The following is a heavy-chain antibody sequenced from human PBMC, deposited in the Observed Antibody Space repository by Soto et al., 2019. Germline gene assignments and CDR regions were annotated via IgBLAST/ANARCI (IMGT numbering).Heavy chain of an antibody. CDR3: ARVASWTSSNWFDP. CDR1: GGSISSSSYY. Sequence: SETLSLTCTVSGGSISSSSYYWGWIRQPPGKGLEWIGSIYYSGSTYYNPSLKSRVTISVDTSKNQFSLKLSSVTAADTAVYYCARVASWTSSNWFDPWGQGTLVTVSS. D-gene: IGHD6-13*01. CDR2: IYYSGST. J-gene: IGHJ5*02. V-gene: IGHV4-39*01.